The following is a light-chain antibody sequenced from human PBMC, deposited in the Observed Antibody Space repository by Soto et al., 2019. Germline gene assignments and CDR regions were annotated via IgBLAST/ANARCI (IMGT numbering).Light chain of an antibody. V-gene: IGKV3-20*01. CDR1: QSVSSNY. J-gene: IGKJ1*01. Sequence: EIVLTQSPGTLSLSPGERATLSCRASQSVSSNYLAWYQQKPGQAPRLLIYGASSRATGIPDRFSGSGFGTDFTLTISRLEPEDFAVYYCQQYGSSETFGQGTKVDIK. CDR2: GAS. CDR3: QQYGSSET.